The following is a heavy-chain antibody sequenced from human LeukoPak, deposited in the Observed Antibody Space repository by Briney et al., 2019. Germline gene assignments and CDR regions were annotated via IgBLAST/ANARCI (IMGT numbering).Heavy chain of an antibody. V-gene: IGHV3-11*04. CDR3: ARTSEYQLPPYYMDV. D-gene: IGHD2-2*01. Sequence: GGSLRLSCAASGFIFSDYYMSWIRQAPGKGLEWVSYISSSGSTIYYADSVKGRFTISRDNAKNSLYLQMNSLRAEDTAVYYCARTSEYQLPPYYMDVWGKGTTVTVSS. J-gene: IGHJ6*03. CDR1: GFIFSDYY. CDR2: ISSSGSTI.